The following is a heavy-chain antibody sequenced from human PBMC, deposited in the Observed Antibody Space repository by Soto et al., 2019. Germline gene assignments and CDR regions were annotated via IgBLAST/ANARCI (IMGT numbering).Heavy chain of an antibody. V-gene: IGHV4-4*02. CDR3: ARFNSGSYYEVSDI. J-gene: IGHJ3*02. CDR2: IYHSGST. Sequence: SGTLXLTCAVSRGSISSRDWWSCVRQPPGKGLEWIGEIYHSGSTNYNPSLKSRVTISVDKSKNQFSLKLSSVTAADTAVYYCARFNSGSYYEVSDIWGQGTMVTVSS. CDR1: RGSISSRDW. D-gene: IGHD1-26*01.